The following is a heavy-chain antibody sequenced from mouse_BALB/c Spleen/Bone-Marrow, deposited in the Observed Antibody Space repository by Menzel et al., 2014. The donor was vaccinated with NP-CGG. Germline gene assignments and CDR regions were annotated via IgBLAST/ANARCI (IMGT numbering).Heavy chain of an antibody. CDR3: TIYRFDEDAMDY. J-gene: IGHJ4*01. V-gene: IGHV1-5*01. Sequence: DVQLQESGTVLARPGASAKMSCKASGYSFTSYWMHWVKQRPGQGLEWIGAIYPGNSDISYNQKFKGKAKLTAVTSASTAYMELSSLTNEDSAVYYCTIYRFDEDAMDYWGQGTSVTVSS. D-gene: IGHD2-14*01. CDR1: GYSFTSYW. CDR2: IYPGNSDI.